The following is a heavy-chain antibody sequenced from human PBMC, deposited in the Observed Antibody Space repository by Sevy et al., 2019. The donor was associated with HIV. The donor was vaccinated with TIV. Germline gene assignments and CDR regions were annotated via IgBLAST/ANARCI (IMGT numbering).Heavy chain of an antibody. D-gene: IGHD3-3*01. CDR1: GFTFSSYA. J-gene: IGHJ5*02. CDR2: ISSNGGST. CDR3: VKAGEYYDFWSGYYSWFDP. V-gene: IGHV3-64D*06. Sequence: GASLRLSCSASGFTFSSYAMHWVRQAPGKGLEYVSAISSNGGSTYYADSVKGRFTISRDNSKNTLYLQMSSLRAEDTAVYYCVKAGEYYDFWSGYYSWFDPWGQGTLVTVSS.